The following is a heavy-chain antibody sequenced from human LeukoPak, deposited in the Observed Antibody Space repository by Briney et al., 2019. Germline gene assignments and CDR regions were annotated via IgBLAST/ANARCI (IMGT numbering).Heavy chain of an antibody. CDR2: ISGSGDNT. CDR3: AKGSTTSRPYYFDY. Sequence: GGSLRLSCAASGFTFSSYAMSWVRQVPGKGLEWVSVISGSGDNTYYADPVKGRFTISRDNSKNMLYLQMNSLRAEDTAVYYCAKGSTTSRPYYFDYWGQGTLVTVSS. V-gene: IGHV3-23*01. J-gene: IGHJ4*02. D-gene: IGHD1-1*01. CDR1: GFTFSSYA.